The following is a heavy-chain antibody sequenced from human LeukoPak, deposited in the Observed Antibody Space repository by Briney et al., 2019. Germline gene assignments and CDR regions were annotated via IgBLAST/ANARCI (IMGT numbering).Heavy chain of an antibody. Sequence: SQTLSLTCTVSVVSVSTNPNYWSWVRQPPGKGLEWIGEINHSGSTNYTPSLKSRVTISIDTSKNQFSLNLGSVTAAYTAGYDCAYIAVAGTYVDFWGQGTLVTVSS. V-gene: IGHV4-34*01. CDR2: INHSGST. CDR1: VVSVSTNPNY. CDR3: AYIAVAGTYVDF. J-gene: IGHJ4*02. D-gene: IGHD6-19*01.